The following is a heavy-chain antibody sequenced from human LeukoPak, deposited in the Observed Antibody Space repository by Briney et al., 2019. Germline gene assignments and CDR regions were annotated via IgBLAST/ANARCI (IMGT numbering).Heavy chain of an antibody. D-gene: IGHD4-17*01. CDR1: GYSISSGYY. J-gene: IGHJ4*02. Sequence: SETLSLTCTVSGYSISSGYYWGWIRQPPGKGLEWIGSIYHSGSTYYNPSLKSRVTISVDTSKNQFSLKLSSVTAADTAMYYCARSTTVQLYFDYWGQGTLVTVSS. CDR2: IYHSGST. CDR3: ARSTTVQLYFDY. V-gene: IGHV4-38-2*02.